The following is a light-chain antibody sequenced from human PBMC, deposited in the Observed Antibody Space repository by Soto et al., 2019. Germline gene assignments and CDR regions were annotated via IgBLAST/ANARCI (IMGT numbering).Light chain of an antibody. CDR3: AAWDDSLSGL. Sequence: QSVLTQPPSASGTPGQRVTISCSGSSSNIGSNYVYWYQQLPGTAPKLLIYGNNQRPSGVPDRFSGSKSGTSASLAISGLRSDDEADYYCAAWDDSLSGLFGTGTKLTVL. V-gene: IGLV1-47*01. CDR1: SSNIGSNY. J-gene: IGLJ1*01. CDR2: GNN.